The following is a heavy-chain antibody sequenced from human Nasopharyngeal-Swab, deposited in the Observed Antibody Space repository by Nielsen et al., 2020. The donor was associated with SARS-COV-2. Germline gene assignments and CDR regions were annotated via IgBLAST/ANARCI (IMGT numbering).Heavy chain of an antibody. CDR3: ARDRQQLVLGYYYYMDV. D-gene: IGHD6-13*01. J-gene: IGHJ6*03. Sequence: WIRQPPGKGLEWVSSISSSSSYIYYADSVKGRFTISSDNAKNSLYLQMNSLRAEDTAVCYCARDRQQLVLGYYYYMDVWGKGTTVTVSS. V-gene: IGHV3-21*01. CDR2: ISSSSSYI.